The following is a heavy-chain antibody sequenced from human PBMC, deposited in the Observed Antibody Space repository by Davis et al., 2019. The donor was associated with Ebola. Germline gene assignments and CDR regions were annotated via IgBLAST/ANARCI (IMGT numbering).Heavy chain of an antibody. V-gene: IGHV4-34*01. D-gene: IGHD5-12*01. CDR3: ARGGGYGGYGMDV. Sequence: MPSETLSLTCAVYGGSFSGYYWSWIRQPPGKGLEWIGEINHSGSTNYNPSLKSRVTISVDTSKNQFSLKLSSVTAADTAVYYCARGGGYGGYGMDVWGQGTTVTVS. CDR2: INHSGST. CDR1: GGSFSGYY. J-gene: IGHJ6*02.